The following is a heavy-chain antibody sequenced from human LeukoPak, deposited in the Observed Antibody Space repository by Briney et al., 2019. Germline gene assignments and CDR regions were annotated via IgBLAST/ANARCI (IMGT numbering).Heavy chain of an antibody. D-gene: IGHD6-19*01. CDR3: ARDRIAMAGRKYYYYMDV. Sequence: ASVKVSCKASGGTFSSYAISWVRQAPGQGLEWMGGIIPSLGTANYAQKFKGGVTITADKSTSTAYMELSSLRSEDTAVYYCARDRIAMAGRKYYYYMDVWGKGTTVTVSS. CDR2: IIPSLGTA. J-gene: IGHJ6*03. CDR1: GGTFSSYA. V-gene: IGHV1-69*06.